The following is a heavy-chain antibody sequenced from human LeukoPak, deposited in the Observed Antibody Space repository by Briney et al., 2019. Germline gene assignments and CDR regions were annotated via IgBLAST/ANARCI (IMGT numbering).Heavy chain of an antibody. CDR2: ISSSSSYI. V-gene: IGHV3-21*01. J-gene: IGHJ3*02. CDR1: GFTFSSYS. D-gene: IGHD3-9*01. CDR3: ARARYFDWLAPDFDAFDI. Sequence: GGSLRLSCAASGFTFSSYSVNWVRQAPGKGLEWVSSISSSSSYIYYADSVKGRFTISRDNAKNSLYLQMNSLRAEDTAVYYCARARYFDWLAPDFDAFDIWGQGTMVTVSS.